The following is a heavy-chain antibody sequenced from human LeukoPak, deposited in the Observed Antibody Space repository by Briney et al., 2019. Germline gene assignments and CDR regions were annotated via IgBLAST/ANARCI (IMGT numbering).Heavy chain of an antibody. CDR3: ARGEYYYVSSGYFDY. J-gene: IGHJ4*02. CDR1: GGSISSYY. Sequence: SETLSLTCTVSGGSISSYYWSWIRQPPGKGLEWIGYIYYSGSTNYNPSLKSRVTISVDTSKNQFSLKLSSVTAADTAVYYCARGEYYYVSSGYFDYWGQGTLVTVSS. CDR2: IYYSGST. D-gene: IGHD3-22*01. V-gene: IGHV4-59*01.